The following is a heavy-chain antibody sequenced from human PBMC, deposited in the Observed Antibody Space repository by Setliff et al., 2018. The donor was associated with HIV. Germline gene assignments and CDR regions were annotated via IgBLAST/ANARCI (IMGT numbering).Heavy chain of an antibody. V-gene: IGHV4-61*09. CDR1: GDSISSGSYY. CDR3: AKRTFGSGRLDP. CDR2: IHTTGST. Sequence: SETLSLTCSVSGDSISSGSYYWSWIRLPAGKGLEWIGQIHTTGSTNYNPSLKSRVTTSMDTSKNHFSLNLNSVTATDTAVYYCAKRTFGSGRLDPWGQGTLVTVSS. D-gene: IGHD3-16*01. J-gene: IGHJ5*02.